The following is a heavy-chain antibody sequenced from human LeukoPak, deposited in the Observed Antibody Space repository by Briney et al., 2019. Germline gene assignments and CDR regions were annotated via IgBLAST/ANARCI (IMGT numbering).Heavy chain of an antibody. CDR2: IYYSGST. CDR3: ARAYCTSTRCPFDS. Sequence: PSQTLSLTCTVSGDFINSALYFWTWIRQHPGEGLEWIGYIYYSGSTHYNPSLKSRVIISVDTSKNQFSLKLSSVTAADTAVYYCARAYCTSTRCPFDSWGQGTLVTVSS. D-gene: IGHD2-2*01. CDR1: GDFINSALYF. J-gene: IGHJ4*02. V-gene: IGHV4-31*03.